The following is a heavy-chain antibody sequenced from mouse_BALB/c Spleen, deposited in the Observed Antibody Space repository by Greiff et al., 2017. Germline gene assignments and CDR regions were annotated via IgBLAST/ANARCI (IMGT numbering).Heavy chain of an antibody. V-gene: IGHV5-4*02. CDR1: GFTFSDYY. CDR3: ARGPVAYAMDY. D-gene: IGHD1-1*01. J-gene: IGHJ4*01. CDR2: ISDGGSYT. Sequence: EVNLVESGGGLVKPGGSLKLSCAASGFTFSDYYMYWVRQTPEKRLEWVATISDGGSYTYYPDSVKGRFTISRDNAKNNLYLQMSSLKSEDTAMYYCARGPVAYAMDYWGQGTSVTVSS.